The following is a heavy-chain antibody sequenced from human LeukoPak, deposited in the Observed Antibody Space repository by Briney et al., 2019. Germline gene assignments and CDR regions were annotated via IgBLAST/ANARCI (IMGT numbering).Heavy chain of an antibody. CDR2: IKQDGSEK. CDR1: GFTFSNSW. Sequence: GGSLRLSCAASGFTFSNSWMNWVRQAPGKGLEWVANIKQDGSEKSYVDSVKGRFTISRDNAKNSLYLQMNSLRAEDTAVYYCARVVSVTRFDYWGQGTLVTVSS. CDR3: ARVVSVTRFDY. D-gene: IGHD4-17*01. V-gene: IGHV3-7*01. J-gene: IGHJ4*02.